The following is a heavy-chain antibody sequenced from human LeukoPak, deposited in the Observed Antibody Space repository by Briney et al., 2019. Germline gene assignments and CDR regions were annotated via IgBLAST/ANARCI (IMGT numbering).Heavy chain of an antibody. CDR3: ARLMFLWPPIYFDY. V-gene: IGHV3-21*01. J-gene: IGHJ4*02. D-gene: IGHD2-8*01. CDR2: ISSSSSYI. CDR1: GFTFSSYS. Sequence: AGGSLRPSCAASGFTFSSYSMNWVRQAPGKGLEWVSSISSSSSYIYYADSVKGRFTISRDNPGNSVYLQMNSLRAEDTAVYYCARLMFLWPPIYFDYWGQGTLVTVSS.